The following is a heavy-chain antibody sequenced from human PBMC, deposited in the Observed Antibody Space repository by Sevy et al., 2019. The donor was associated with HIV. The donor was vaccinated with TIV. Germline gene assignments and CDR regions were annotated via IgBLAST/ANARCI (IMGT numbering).Heavy chain of an antibody. J-gene: IGHJ4*02. CDR3: AREDSKNWRYFDY. CDR1: GFTFSSYT. CDR2: ISFSSNYI. V-gene: IGHV3-21*01. D-gene: IGHD1-1*01. Sequence: GGSLRLSCAAAGFTFSSYTMNWVRQAPGKGLEWVASISFSSNYIYYTDSLKGRFTISRENAKNSLYLQMNSLRAEDTAVYYCAREDSKNWRYFDYWGQGTLVTVSS.